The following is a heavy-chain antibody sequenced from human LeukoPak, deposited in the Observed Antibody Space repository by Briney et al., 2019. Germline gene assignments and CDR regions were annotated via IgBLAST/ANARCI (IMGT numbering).Heavy chain of an antibody. CDR3: ARDPTTVVTTPYYFDF. J-gene: IGHJ4*02. V-gene: IGHV4-34*01. CDR2: INDRGQT. D-gene: IGHD4-23*01. Sequence: SETLSLTCAVHGGSFSGYHWNWIRQSPGKGLKWIGEINDRGQTNYNPSLESRVTISVDTSKKQFSLKLNSVTAADTAVYYCARDPTTVVTTPYYFDFWGQGTMVTVSS. CDR1: GGSFSGYH.